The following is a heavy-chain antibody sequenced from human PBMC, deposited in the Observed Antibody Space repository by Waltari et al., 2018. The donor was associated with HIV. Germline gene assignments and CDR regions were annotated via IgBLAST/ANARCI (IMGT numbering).Heavy chain of an antibody. D-gene: IGHD3-3*01. CDR2: INHSGST. CDR3: ARGAWSGYLGV. J-gene: IGHJ6*02. Sequence: QVQLQQWGAGLLKPSETLSLTCAVYGGSFSGYYWSWIRQPPGKGLEWIGEINHSGSTNYNPSLKSRVTISVDTSKNQFSLKLSSVTAADTAVYYCARGAWSGYLGVWGQGTTVTVSS. V-gene: IGHV4-34*01. CDR1: GGSFSGYY.